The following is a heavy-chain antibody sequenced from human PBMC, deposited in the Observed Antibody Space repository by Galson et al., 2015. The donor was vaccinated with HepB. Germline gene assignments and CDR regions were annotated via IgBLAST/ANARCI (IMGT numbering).Heavy chain of an antibody. D-gene: IGHD6-13*01. J-gene: IGHJ4*02. CDR2: IWYDGSNK. Sequence: SLRLSCAASGFTFSSYGMHWVRQAPGKGLEWVAAIWYDGSNKYYADSVKGRFTISRDNSKNTLYLQMNSLRAEDTAVYYCARRIAAAGVDYWGQGTLVTVSS. V-gene: IGHV3-33*01. CDR1: GFTFSSYG. CDR3: ARRIAAAGVDY.